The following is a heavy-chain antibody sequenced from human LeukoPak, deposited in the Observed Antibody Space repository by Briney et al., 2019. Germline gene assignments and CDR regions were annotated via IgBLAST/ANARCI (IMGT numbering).Heavy chain of an antibody. CDR3: ARAYFYDYVWGSYRPLNWFDP. V-gene: IGHV4-34*01. CDR2: INHSGST. Sequence: PSETLSLTYAVYGGSFSGYYWSWIRQPPGKGLEWIGEINHSGSTNYNPSLKSRVTISVDTSKNQFSLKLSSVTAADTAVYYCARAYFYDYVWGSYRPLNWFDPWGQGTLVTVSS. CDR1: GGSFSGYY. J-gene: IGHJ5*02. D-gene: IGHD3-16*02.